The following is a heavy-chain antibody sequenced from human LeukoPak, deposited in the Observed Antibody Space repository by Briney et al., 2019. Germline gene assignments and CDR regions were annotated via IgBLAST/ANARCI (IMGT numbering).Heavy chain of an antibody. CDR1: GFSFSSYT. J-gene: IGHJ4*02. CDR3: AREYYSGWYDY. D-gene: IGHD6-19*01. CDR2: ISYDESNK. V-gene: IGHV3-30-3*01. Sequence: GGSLRLSCAAFGFSFSSYTVHWVRQTPGKGLEWVAVISYDESNKFYADSVKGRFTISRDNSKNTLYLQMNSLRAEDTAVYYCAREYYSGWYDYWGQGTLVTVSS.